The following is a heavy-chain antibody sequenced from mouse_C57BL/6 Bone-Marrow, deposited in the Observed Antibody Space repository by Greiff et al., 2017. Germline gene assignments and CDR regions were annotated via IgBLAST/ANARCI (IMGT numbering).Heavy chain of an antibody. CDR3: ARGARIYYYGSSFLDY. CDR1: GFSLTSYG. D-gene: IGHD1-1*01. J-gene: IGHJ2*01. Sequence: QVQLQQSGPGLVQPSQSLSITCTVSGFSLTSYGVHWVRQSPGKGLEWLGVIWSGGSTDYNAAFISRLSLSKDNSKSQVFFKMNSLQADDTAIYYCARGARIYYYGSSFLDYWGQGTTLTVSS. V-gene: IGHV2-2*01. CDR2: IWSGGST.